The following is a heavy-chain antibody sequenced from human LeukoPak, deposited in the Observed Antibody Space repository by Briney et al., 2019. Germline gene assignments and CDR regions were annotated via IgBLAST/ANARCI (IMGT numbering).Heavy chain of an antibody. Sequence: GGSLRLSCAASGFTFSRYWMRGVREAPGKGGEWGVNLQQYDSDKHYVASVKGRFPISRDNAHHSLYLQMNSLRAEDTAVYYCARTSGSYDAFDICGQGTILSVSS. CDR3: ARTSGSYDAFDI. CDR2: LQQYDSDK. J-gene: IGHJ3*02. D-gene: IGHD1-26*01. CDR1: GFTFSRYW. V-gene: IGHV3-7*01.